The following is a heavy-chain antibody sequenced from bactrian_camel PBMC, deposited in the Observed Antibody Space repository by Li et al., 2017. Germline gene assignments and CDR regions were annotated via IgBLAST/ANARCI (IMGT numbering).Heavy chain of an antibody. J-gene: IGHJ6*01. CDR2: INSGSDYI. V-gene: IGHV3S25*01. D-gene: IGHD5*01. CDR3: VSQEPSTTGFGF. CDR1: GFTFSSVW. Sequence: QLVESGGGSVQVGGSLRLSCAASGFTFSSVWMNWVRQAPGKGLEWVSNINSGSDYIDYVDSVEGGFTSSRDNTKNTLYLQMNSLKPEDTAVYYCVSQEPSTTGFGFWGQGTQVTVS.